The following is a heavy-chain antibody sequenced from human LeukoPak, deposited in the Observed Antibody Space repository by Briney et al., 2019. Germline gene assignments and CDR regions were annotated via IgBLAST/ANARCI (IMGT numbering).Heavy chain of an antibody. Sequence: SETLSLTCTVSGGSVTSFYWSWIRQPPGKGLEWIGCIYNSENTKYNSSLESRVTMSVDTSKNQLFLKLSSVTAADTAVYYCARFHSGPSGWYVLWYFDLWGRGTLVTVSS. CDR1: GGSVTSFY. J-gene: IGHJ2*01. CDR3: ARFHSGPSGWYVLWYFDL. V-gene: IGHV4-4*09. D-gene: IGHD6-19*01. CDR2: IYNSENT.